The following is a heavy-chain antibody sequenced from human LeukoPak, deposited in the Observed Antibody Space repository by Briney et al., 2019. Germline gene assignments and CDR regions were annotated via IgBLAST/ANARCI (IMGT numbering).Heavy chain of an antibody. V-gene: IGHV1-69-2*01. J-gene: IGHJ4*02. CDR3: ATVDSGSYYGGGY. CDR2: VDPEDGET. CDR1: GYTFTDYY. D-gene: IGHD1-26*01. Sequence: ASVKVSCKVSGYTFTDYYMHWVQQAPGKGLEWMGLVDPEDGETIYAEKFQGRVTITADTSTDTAYMELSSLRSVDTAVYYCATVDSGSYYGGGYWGQGTLVTVSS.